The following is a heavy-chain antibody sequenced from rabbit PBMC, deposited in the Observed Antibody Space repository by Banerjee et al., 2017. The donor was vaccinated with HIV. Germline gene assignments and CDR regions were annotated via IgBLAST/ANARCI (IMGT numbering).Heavy chain of an antibody. J-gene: IGHJ6*01. Sequence: QEQLEESGGGLVKPEGSLTLTCKASGFSFSNKYVMCWVRQAPGKGLEWIALINTQSSGYTYYASWAKGRFTISKTSSTTVTLQMTSLTAADTATYFCARDAGGDGYSNDLWGPGTLVTVS. D-gene: IGHD7-1*01. CDR2: INTQSSGYT. V-gene: IGHV1S45*01. CDR3: ARDAGGDGYSNDL. CDR1: GFSFSNKYV.